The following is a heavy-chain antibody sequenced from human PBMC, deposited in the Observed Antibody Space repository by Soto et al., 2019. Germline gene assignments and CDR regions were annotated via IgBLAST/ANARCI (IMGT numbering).Heavy chain of an antibody. CDR3: AGTREIPYYNGMDV. Sequence: QVQLVQSGAEVKKPGSSVKVSCKAPGGTLSSYAINWVRQAPGQGLEWMGGIIPIFGSANYAQKFQGRVTSTADESTSTAYMEVSSLRSEDTAVYYSAGTREIPYYNGMDVWGQGTTVTVSS. CDR2: IIPIFGSA. J-gene: IGHJ6*02. CDR1: GGTLSSYA. D-gene: IGHD2-2*02. V-gene: IGHV1-69*01.